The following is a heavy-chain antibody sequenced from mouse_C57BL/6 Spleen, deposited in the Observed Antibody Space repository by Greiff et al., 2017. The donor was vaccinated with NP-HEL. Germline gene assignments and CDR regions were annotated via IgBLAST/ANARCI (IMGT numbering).Heavy chain of an antibody. CDR1: GYTFTSYW. CDR3: ARSSEDWYFDV. Sequence: QVQLQQPGAELVKPGASVKLSCKASGYTFTSYWMHWVKQRPGQGLEWIGMIHPNSGSTNYNEKFKSKATLTVDKSSSTAYMQLSSLTSEDSAVYYCARSSEDWYFDVWGTGTTVTVSS. CDR2: IHPNSGST. J-gene: IGHJ1*03. V-gene: IGHV1-64*01.